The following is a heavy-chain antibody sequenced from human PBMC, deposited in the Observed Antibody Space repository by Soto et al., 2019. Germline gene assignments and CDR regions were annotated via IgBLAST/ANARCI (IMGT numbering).Heavy chain of an antibody. CDR1: GGSISSSNW. Sequence: KPSETLSLTCAVSGGSISSSNWWSWVRQPPGKGLEWIGEIYHSGSTNYNPSLKSRVTISVDKSKNQFSLKLSSVTAADTAVYYCASDYYDSSGYSYFDYWGQGTLVTVSS. CDR2: IYHSGST. V-gene: IGHV4-4*02. J-gene: IGHJ4*02. CDR3: ASDYYDSSGYSYFDY. D-gene: IGHD3-22*01.